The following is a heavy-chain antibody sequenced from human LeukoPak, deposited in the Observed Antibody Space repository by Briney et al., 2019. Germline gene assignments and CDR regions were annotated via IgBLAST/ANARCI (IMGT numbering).Heavy chain of an antibody. CDR2: ISGDGGTT. V-gene: IGHV3-64*02. J-gene: IGHJ3*02. Sequence: AGGSLRLSCAASGFIFSTHAMQWVRQAPGKGLEYVSAISGDGGTTYYADSVKGRFTVSRDNSKNTLYLQMGSLRLDDMAVYYCAGVTGLPLLEWHVGGAFDIWGQGTMVTVSS. D-gene: IGHD3-3*01. CDR3: AGVTGLPLLEWHVGGAFDI. CDR1: GFIFSTHA.